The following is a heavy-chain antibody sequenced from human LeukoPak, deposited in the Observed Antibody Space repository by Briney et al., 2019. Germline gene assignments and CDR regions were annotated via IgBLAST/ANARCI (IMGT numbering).Heavy chain of an antibody. Sequence: SETLSLTCTISDGSISNYYWSWIRQPPGKGLEWIGYIYYSRNTNYNPSLKSRVTISVDTSKNHFSLKLSSVTAADTAVYYCARPYYDSSGYYSHWYFDLWGRGTLVTVSS. J-gene: IGHJ2*01. CDR2: IYYSRNT. V-gene: IGHV4-59*08. CDR1: DGSISNYY. CDR3: ARPYYDSSGYYSHWYFDL. D-gene: IGHD3-22*01.